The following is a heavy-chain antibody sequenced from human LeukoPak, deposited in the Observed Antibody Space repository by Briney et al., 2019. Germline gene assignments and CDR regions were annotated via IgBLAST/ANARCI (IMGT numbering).Heavy chain of an antibody. Sequence: ASVKVSCKAFGYTLTGYYMHWVRQAPGQGLEWMGWINPNSGGTNYAQQFQGRVTMTSDTSISTAYMELSRLRSDDTAVYYCARPYYDILTGYAHFDYWGQGTLVTVSS. CDR2: INPNSGGT. CDR1: GYTLTGYY. CDR3: ARPYYDILTGYAHFDY. V-gene: IGHV1-2*02. J-gene: IGHJ4*02. D-gene: IGHD3-9*01.